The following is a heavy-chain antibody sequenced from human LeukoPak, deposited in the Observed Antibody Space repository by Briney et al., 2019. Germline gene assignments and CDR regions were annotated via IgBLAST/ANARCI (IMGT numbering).Heavy chain of an antibody. CDR2: INPNSGGT. CDR3: ARDYDILTGIDY. CDR1: GYTFTGYY. D-gene: IGHD3-9*01. J-gene: IGHJ4*02. V-gene: IGHV1-2*02. Sequence: ASVKVSCKASGYTFTGYYMHWVRQAPGQGLEWMGWINPNSGGTNYAQKLQGRVTMTTDTSTSTAYMELRSLRSDDTAVYYCARDYDILTGIDYWGQGTLVTVSS.